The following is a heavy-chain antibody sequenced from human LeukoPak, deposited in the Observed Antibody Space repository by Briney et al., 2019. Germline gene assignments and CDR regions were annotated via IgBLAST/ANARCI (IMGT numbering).Heavy chain of an antibody. CDR3: ARRDCSSGICFGRAFDL. V-gene: IGHV3-23*01. Sequence: GGSLRLSCAASGFTFSSYAMSWVRQPPGKGLEWVSAITGGGTTSYADSVKGRFTISRDIPKNTLYLQMNTLRAEDTAIYYCARRDCSSGICFGRAFDLWGQGTMVTVSS. CDR1: GFTFSSYA. D-gene: IGHD2-2*01. J-gene: IGHJ3*01. CDR2: ITGGGTT.